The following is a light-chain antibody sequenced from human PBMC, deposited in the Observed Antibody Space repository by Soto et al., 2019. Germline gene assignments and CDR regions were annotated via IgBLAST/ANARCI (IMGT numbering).Light chain of an antibody. CDR2: GAS. CDR3: QQYNNWPPLT. CDR1: QSVSSSY. V-gene: IGKV3D-15*01. Sequence: ETVMTQSPSTLSVSPGERATLSCRASQSVSSSYLAWYQQKPGQAPRLLIYGASTRATGIPARFSGSGSGTEFTLTISSLQSEDFAVYYCQQYNNWPPLTFGGGTKVDIK. J-gene: IGKJ4*01.